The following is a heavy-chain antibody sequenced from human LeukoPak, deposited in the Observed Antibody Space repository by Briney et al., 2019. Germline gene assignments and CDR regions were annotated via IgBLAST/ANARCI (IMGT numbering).Heavy chain of an antibody. CDR3: ARDIVVVTSPGDY. D-gene: IGHD2-21*02. V-gene: IGHV3-33*01. CDR2: IWNDGTNK. Sequence: GGSLRLSCAASGFTFSYFGMHWVRQAPGEGLEWVAVIWNDGTNKYYADSVKGRFTISRDNSKNTLYLQMNSLRAEDTAVYYCARDIVVVTSPGDYWGQGILVTVSS. CDR1: GFTFSYFG. J-gene: IGHJ4*02.